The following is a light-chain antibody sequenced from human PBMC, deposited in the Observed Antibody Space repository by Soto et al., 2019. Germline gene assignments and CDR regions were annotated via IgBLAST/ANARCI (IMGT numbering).Light chain of an antibody. CDR1: QGISSA. CDR2: DAS. CDR3: QQFNSYPRT. V-gene: IGKV1-13*02. J-gene: IGKJ3*01. Sequence: AIQLTQSPSSLSASVGDRVTITCRASQGISSALAWYQQKPGQAPKLLIYDASSLESGVPSRFSGSGFGTDFPLTISSLQPEDFAIYYCQQFNSYPRTFGPGTRVDTK.